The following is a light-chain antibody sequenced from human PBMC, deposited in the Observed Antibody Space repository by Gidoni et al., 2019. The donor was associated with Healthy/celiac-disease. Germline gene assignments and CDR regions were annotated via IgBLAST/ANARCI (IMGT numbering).Light chain of an antibody. V-gene: IGLV2-23*01. CDR3: SSYAGGTTYV. CDR1: SSDVGSYNL. CDR2: EAT. J-gene: IGLJ1*01. Sequence: QSALTQPAPVSGSPGQSITISCTGTSSDVGSYNLVSWYQHHPGKAPKLMIYEATKRPSGVSNRFSGSKSGNTASLTLSGLQAEDEADYYCSSYAGGTTYVFGIGTKVTVL.